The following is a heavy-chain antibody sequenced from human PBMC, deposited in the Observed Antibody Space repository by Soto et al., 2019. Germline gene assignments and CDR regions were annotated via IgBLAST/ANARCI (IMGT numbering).Heavy chain of an antibody. V-gene: IGHV4-59*01. J-gene: IGHJ4*02. CDR1: GGSISSYY. Sequence: SETLSLTCTVSGGSISSYYWSWIRQPPGKGLEWIGYIHYSGSTNYNPSLKSRVTISVDTSKNQFSLKLSSVTAADTAVYYCARERFGLLDYWGQGTLVTVSS. CDR2: IHYSGST. CDR3: ARERFGLLDY. D-gene: IGHD3-10*01.